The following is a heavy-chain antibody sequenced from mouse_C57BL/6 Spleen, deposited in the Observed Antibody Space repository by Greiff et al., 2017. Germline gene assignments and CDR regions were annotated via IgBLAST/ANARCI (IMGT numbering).Heavy chain of an antibody. Sequence: VQLQQSGPVLVKPGASVKMSCKASGYTFTDYYMNWVKQSHGKSLEWIGVINPYNGGTSYNQKFKGKATLTVDKSSSTAYMELNSLTSEDSAVYYCARSGGNLYYFDYWGQGTTLTVSS. CDR2: INPYNGGT. D-gene: IGHD2-1*01. J-gene: IGHJ2*01. V-gene: IGHV1-19*01. CDR3: ARSGGNLYYFDY. CDR1: GYTFTDYY.